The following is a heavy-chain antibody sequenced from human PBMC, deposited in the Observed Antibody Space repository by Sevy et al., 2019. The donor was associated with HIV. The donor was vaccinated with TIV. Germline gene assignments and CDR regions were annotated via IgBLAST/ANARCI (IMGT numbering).Heavy chain of an antibody. D-gene: IGHD2-2*01. J-gene: IGHJ4*02. CDR1: GFTFGDYA. CDR2: IRSKAYGGTT. Sequence: GGSLRLSCTASGFTFGDYAMSWFRQAPGKGLEWVGFIRSKAYGGTTEYAASVKGRFTISRDDSKSIAYLQMNSLKTEDTAVYYCTLRDGSYCSSTSCWGYFDYWGQGTLVTVSS. V-gene: IGHV3-49*03. CDR3: TLRDGSYCSSTSCWGYFDY.